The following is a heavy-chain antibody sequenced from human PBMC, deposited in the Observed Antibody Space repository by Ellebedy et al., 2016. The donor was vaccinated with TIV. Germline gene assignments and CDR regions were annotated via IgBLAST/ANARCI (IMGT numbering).Heavy chain of an antibody. V-gene: IGHV4-59*12. D-gene: IGHD6-13*01. Sequence: MPSETLSLTCTVSGGSISSYYWSWIRQPPGKGLEWIGYIYYSGSTNYNPSLKSRVTISVDTSKNQFSLKLSSVTAADTAVYYCARGEDSSSWLDYWGQGTLVTVSS. J-gene: IGHJ4*02. CDR3: ARGEDSSSWLDY. CDR1: GGSISSYY. CDR2: IYYSGST.